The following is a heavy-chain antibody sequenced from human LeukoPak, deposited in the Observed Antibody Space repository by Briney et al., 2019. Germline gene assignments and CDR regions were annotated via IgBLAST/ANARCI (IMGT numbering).Heavy chain of an antibody. Sequence: EASVKVSCKASGYTFTGYYMRWVRQAPGQGLEWVGWINPNSGGTNYAQKFQGRVTMTRDTSISTAYMELSRLTSDDTAIYYCARKDYFDYWGQGTLVTVPS. CDR3: ARKDYFDY. J-gene: IGHJ4*02. CDR2: INPNSGGT. CDR1: GYTFTGYY. V-gene: IGHV1-2*02.